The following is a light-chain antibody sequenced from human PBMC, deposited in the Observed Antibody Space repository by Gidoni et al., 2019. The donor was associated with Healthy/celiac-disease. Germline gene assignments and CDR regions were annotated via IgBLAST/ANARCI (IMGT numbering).Light chain of an antibody. CDR3: QQSYSTPWT. CDR1: QSISSY. V-gene: IGKV1-39*01. J-gene: IGKJ1*01. CDR2: AAS. Sequence: DIQMTQSPPSLSASVGDRVTITCRASQSISSYLHWYQQKPGKAPKLLIYAASSLQSGVPSRFSGSGSGTDFTLNISSLQPEDFANYYCQQSYSTPWTLGQGTKVEIK.